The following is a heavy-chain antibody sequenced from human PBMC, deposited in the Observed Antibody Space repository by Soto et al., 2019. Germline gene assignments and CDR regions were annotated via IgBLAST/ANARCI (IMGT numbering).Heavy chain of an antibody. D-gene: IGHD5-18*01. CDR1: GGSISSYF. CDR2: IYYSGST. J-gene: IGHJ4*02. Sequence: QVQLQESGPGLVKPSETLSLTCTVSGGSISSYFWSWIRQPPGKGLEWIGYIYYSGSTNYNPSLKSRVTISVDTSKNQFSLKLSSVTAADTAVYYCARGADTDLFDYWGQGTLVTVSS. V-gene: IGHV4-59*01. CDR3: ARGADTDLFDY.